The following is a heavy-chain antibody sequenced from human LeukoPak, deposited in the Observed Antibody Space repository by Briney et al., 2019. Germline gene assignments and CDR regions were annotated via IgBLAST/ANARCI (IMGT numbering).Heavy chain of an antibody. D-gene: IGHD3-22*01. CDR2: ISSSSSYI. Sequence: GGSLRLSCAASGFTFSSYSMNWVRQAPGKGLEWVSSISSSSSYIYHVDSVKGRFTISRDNAKNSLYLQMNSLRAEDTAVYYCARGQLYYDSSGFDYWGQGTLVTVSS. CDR3: ARGQLYYDSSGFDY. J-gene: IGHJ4*02. V-gene: IGHV3-21*01. CDR1: GFTFSSYS.